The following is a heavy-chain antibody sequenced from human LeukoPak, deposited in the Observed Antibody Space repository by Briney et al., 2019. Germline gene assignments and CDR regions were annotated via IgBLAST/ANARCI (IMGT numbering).Heavy chain of an antibody. Sequence: KSSETLSLTCTVSGGSISSHYWSWIRQPPGKGLEWIGYIYYSGSTNYNPSLKSRVTISVDTSKNQFSLKLSSVTAADTAVYYCARSDYCSSTTGFYYYYYMDVWGKGTTVTVS. V-gene: IGHV4-59*11. D-gene: IGHD2-2*01. CDR3: ARSDYCSSTTGFYYYYYMDV. CDR1: GGSISSHY. J-gene: IGHJ6*03. CDR2: IYYSGST.